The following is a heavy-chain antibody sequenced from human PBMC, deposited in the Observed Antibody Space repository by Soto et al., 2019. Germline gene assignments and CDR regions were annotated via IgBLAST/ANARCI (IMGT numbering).Heavy chain of an antibody. CDR3: AKGYYGSRSHSSYYYYGMDI. D-gene: IGHD3-10*01. Sequence: GGSLRLSCAASGFTFSSYSMSWVRQAPGKGLEWVSAISGSGGSTYYADSVKGRFTISRDNSKNTLYLQMNSLRAEDTAVYYCAKGYYGSRSHSSYYYYGMDIWGQGTTVTVSS. J-gene: IGHJ6*02. CDR2: ISGSGGST. V-gene: IGHV3-23*01. CDR1: GFTFSSYS.